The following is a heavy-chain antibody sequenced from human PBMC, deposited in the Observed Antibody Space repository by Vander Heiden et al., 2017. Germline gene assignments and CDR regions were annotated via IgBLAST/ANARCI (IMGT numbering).Heavy chain of an antibody. CDR2: ISYDGSNK. V-gene: IGHV3-30*04. D-gene: IGHD2-2*01. J-gene: IGHJ6*02. Sequence: QVQLVESGGGVVQPGRSLRLSCAAAGFTFSSYARHWVRQAPGKGLEWLAVISYDGSNKYYADSVKGRLTISRDNSKNTLYLQMNSLRAEDTAVYYCARAPPASCLWDSCYGMDVWGQGTTVTVSS. CDR1: GFTFSSYA. CDR3: ARAPPASCLWDSCYGMDV.